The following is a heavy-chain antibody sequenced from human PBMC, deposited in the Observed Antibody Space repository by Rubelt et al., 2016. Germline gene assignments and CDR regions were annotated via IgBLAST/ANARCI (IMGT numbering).Heavy chain of an antibody. V-gene: IGHV4-59*08. J-gene: IGHJ3*02. CDR1: VGSISSYY. CDR3: AGYGDSSGYDAFDI. CDR2: ISYSGTP. D-gene: IGHD3-22*01. Sequence: QVQLQESGPGLVKPSETLSLTCTVSVGSISSYYWSWIRQPPGKGLEWLGYISYSGTPNYNPSLRSRVTISLDTSRNQFSLKLSSVTAADTAVYYCAGYGDSSGYDAFDIWGQGTMVTVSS.